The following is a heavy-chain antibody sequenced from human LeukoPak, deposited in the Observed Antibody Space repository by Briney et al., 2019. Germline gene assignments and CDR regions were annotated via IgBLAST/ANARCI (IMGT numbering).Heavy chain of an antibody. Sequence: PSETLSLTCAVSGYSISSGYYWGWIRQPPGKGLEWIGSIYHSGSTYYNPPLKSRVTISVDTSKNQFSLKLSSVTAADTAVYYCARWGNYGDYTNWFDPWGQGTLVTVSS. CDR1: GYSISSGYY. D-gene: IGHD4-17*01. CDR3: ARWGNYGDYTNWFDP. J-gene: IGHJ5*02. V-gene: IGHV4-38-2*01. CDR2: IYHSGST.